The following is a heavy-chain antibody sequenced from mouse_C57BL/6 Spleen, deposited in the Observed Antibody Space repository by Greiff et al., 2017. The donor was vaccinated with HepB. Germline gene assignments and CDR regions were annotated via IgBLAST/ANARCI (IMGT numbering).Heavy chain of an antibody. CDR2: IDPETGGT. Sequence: VQLQQSGAELVRPGASVTLSCKASGYTFTDYEMHWVKQTPVHGLEWIGAIDPETGGTAYNQKFKGKAILTADKSSSTAYMELRSLTSEDSAVYYCTRRAFITRAWFAYWGQGTLVTLSA. CDR3: TRRAFITRAWFAY. D-gene: IGHD1-1*01. V-gene: IGHV1-15*01. CDR1: GYTFTDYE. J-gene: IGHJ3*01.